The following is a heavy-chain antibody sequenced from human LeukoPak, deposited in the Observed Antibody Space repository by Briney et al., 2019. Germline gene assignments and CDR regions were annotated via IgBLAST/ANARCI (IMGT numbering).Heavy chain of an antibody. Sequence: SQTLSLTCTVSGGSISSGDYYRSWIRQPPGKGLEWIGYIYYSGSTYYNPSLKSRVTISVDTSKNQFSLKLSSVTAADTAVYYCGGYCSSTSCCIGGIDYWGQGTLVTVSS. V-gene: IGHV4-30-4*08. CDR1: GGSISSGDYY. D-gene: IGHD2-2*01. CDR3: GGYCSSTSCCIGGIDY. CDR2: IYYSGST. J-gene: IGHJ4*02.